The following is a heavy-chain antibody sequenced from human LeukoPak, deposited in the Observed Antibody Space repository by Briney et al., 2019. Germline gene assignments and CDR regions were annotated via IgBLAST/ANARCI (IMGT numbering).Heavy chain of an antibody. D-gene: IGHD3-3*01. CDR3: AGADSYYDFWSGYLNPAYYFDY. CDR1: GYTFTSYG. Sequence: ASVKVSCKASGYTFTSYGISWVRQAPGQGLEWMGWINPNSGGTNYAQKFQGRVTMTRDTSISTAYMELSRLRSDDTAVYYCAGADSYYDFWSGYLNPAYYFDYWGQGTLVTVSS. CDR2: INPNSGGT. V-gene: IGHV1-2*02. J-gene: IGHJ4*02.